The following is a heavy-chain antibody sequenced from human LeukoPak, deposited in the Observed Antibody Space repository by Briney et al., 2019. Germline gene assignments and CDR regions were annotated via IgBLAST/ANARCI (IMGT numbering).Heavy chain of an antibody. Sequence: SGGSLRLSCAASGFTFSSFSMNWVRQAPGKGLEWVSYISSSSSTIYYADSMKGRFTISRDNAKNSLYLQMNSLRAEDTAVYYCARAFGAPSSFDYWGQGALVTVSS. CDR2: ISSSSSTI. CDR3: ARAFGAPSSFDY. CDR1: GFTFSSFS. V-gene: IGHV3-48*01. J-gene: IGHJ4*02. D-gene: IGHD3-3*01.